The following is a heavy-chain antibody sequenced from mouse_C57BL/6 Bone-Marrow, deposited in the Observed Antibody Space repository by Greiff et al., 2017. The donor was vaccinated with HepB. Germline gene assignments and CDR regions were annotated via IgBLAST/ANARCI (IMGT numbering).Heavy chain of an antibody. J-gene: IGHJ3*01. CDR1: GFTFSSYA. V-gene: IGHV5-9-1*02. Sequence: EVKLMESGEGLVKPGGSLKLSCAASGFTFSSYAMSWVRQTPEKRLEWVAYISSGGDYIYYADTVKGRFTISRDNARNTLYLQMSSLKSEDTAMYYCTRGGLYGSSYGFAYWGQGTLVTVSA. CDR2: ISSGGDYI. CDR3: TRGGLYGSSYGFAY. D-gene: IGHD1-1*01.